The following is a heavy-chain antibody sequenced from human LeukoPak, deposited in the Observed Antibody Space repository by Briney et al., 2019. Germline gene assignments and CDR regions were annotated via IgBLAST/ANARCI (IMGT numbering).Heavy chain of an antibody. V-gene: IGHV1-18*01. Sequence: ASVKVSCKASGFTFTSSAMQWVRQAPGQGLEWVGWIRGDNGNTNYAQKLQGRVTMTTDTSTSTAYMELRSLGSDETAVYYCARVDLLTGYYFFDYWGQGTLVTVS. CDR2: IRGDNGNT. J-gene: IGHJ4*02. CDR3: ARVDLLTGYYFFDY. CDR1: GFTFTSSA. D-gene: IGHD3-9*01.